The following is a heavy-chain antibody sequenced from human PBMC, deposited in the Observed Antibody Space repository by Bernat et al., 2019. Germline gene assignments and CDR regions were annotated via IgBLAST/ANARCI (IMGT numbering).Heavy chain of an antibody. D-gene: IGHD5-12*01. CDR3: ARDQGNDRGYFHWFDP. V-gene: IGHV1-46*01. CDR2: INPSGGST. CDR1: GYTFTSYY. Sequence: QVQLVQSGAEVKKPGASVKVSCKASGYTFTSYYMHWVRQAPGQGLEWMGIINPSGGSTSYAQKFQGSVTMTRDTSTSTIYMELSSLRSEDTAVYYCARDQGNDRGYFHWFDPWGQGTLVPVSS. J-gene: IGHJ5*02.